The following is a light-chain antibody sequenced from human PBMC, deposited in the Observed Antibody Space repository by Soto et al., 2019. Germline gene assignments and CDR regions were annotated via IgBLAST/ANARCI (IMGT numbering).Light chain of an antibody. CDR3: QQYNSYSMYT. V-gene: IGKV1-5*01. Sequence: DIQMTQSPSTLSASVGDRGTITCRASQSISSWLAWYQQKPGKAPKPLIYDASSLESGVPSRFSGSGSGTEFTLTISSLQPDDFATYYCQQYNSYSMYTFGQGTKLEIK. CDR2: DAS. J-gene: IGKJ2*01. CDR1: QSISSW.